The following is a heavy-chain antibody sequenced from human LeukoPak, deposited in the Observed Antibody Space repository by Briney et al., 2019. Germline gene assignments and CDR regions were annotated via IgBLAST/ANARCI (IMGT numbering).Heavy chain of an antibody. V-gene: IGHV4-59*08. CDR2: IYYSGST. CDR1: GGSISSYY. D-gene: IGHD5-18*01. CDR3: RGQLWLDPSFDY. Sequence: SETLSLTCTVSGGSISSYYWSWIRQPAGKGLEWIGYIYYSGSTNYNPSLKSRDTISVDTSKNQFSLKLSSVTAADTAVYYCRGQLWLDPSFDYWGQGTLVTVSS. J-gene: IGHJ4*02.